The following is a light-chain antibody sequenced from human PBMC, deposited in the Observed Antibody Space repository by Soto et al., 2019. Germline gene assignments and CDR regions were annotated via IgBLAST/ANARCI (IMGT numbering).Light chain of an antibody. J-gene: IGLJ3*02. Sequence: QSALTQPASVSGSPGQSITISCTGTSGDIGAYDFVSWFQQHPGKAPKVVISDVSNRPSGVSNRFSGSKSANTASLVISGLQSEDEADYYCSSYTTSRTWVFGGGTKVTVL. CDR3: SSYTTSRTWV. CDR2: DVS. CDR1: SGDIGAYDF. V-gene: IGLV2-14*03.